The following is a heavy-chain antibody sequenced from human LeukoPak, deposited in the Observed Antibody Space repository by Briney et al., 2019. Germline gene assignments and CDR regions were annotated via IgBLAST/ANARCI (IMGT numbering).Heavy chain of an antibody. V-gene: IGHV3-7*01. D-gene: IGHD4-23*01. CDR3: ARSSHLPFQHSSNSNSPFDY. Sequence: GGSLRLSCTASGFTFSRHWISWVRQTPGKGLEWVANIKEDGSEQYYVDSVKGRFTISRDNAKNSLYLQMNSLRAEDTAVYYCARSSHLPFQHSSNSNSPFDYWGQGTLVTVSS. CDR2: IKEDGSEQ. CDR1: GFTFSRHW. J-gene: IGHJ4*02.